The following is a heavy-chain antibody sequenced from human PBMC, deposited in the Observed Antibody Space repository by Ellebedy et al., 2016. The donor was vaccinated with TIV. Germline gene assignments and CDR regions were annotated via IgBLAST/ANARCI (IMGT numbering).Heavy chain of an antibody. CDR3: ARGTYSSSWYGMDF. CDR2: IIPLFGTP. V-gene: IGHV1-69*06. CDR1: GCTFSSYS. J-gene: IGHJ4*02. D-gene: IGHD6-13*01. Sequence: AASVKVSCKASGCTFSSYSMIWVRQAPGQGLEWLGGIIPLFGTPDYAQSFQGRVTITADTSTSTAYMELSSLKSEDTAVYYCARGTYSSSWYGMDFWGQGTPVTVSS.